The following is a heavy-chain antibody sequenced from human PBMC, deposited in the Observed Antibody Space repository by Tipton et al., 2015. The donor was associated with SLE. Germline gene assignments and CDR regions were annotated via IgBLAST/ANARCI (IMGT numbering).Heavy chain of an antibody. V-gene: IGHV4-34*01. D-gene: IGHD4/OR15-4a*01. J-gene: IGHJ5*02. Sequence: LRLSCSIYGESFGGYYWSWIRQPPGKGLEWIGEINHGGSTNYNPSLKSRVTISVDTSKNQFSLKLSSVTAADTAVYYCTRGGRGDGANPFDPWGQGTLVTVSS. CDR3: TRGGRGDGANPFDP. CDR1: GESFGGYY. CDR2: INHGGST.